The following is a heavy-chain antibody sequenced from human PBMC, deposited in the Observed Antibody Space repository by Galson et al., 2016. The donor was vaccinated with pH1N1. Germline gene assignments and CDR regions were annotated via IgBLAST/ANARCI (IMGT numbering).Heavy chain of an antibody. CDR2: IIPIFKTT. CDR3: AREDYYDTDLSDWYFDL. D-gene: IGHD3-22*01. J-gene: IGHJ2*01. V-gene: IGHV1-69*13. Sequence: SVKVSCKASGGTFGSYGINWVRQAPGQGLEWMGGIIPIFKTTKYAQNFQGRVTITADESTTTAYMELSSLRCEDTAVYYCAREDYYDTDLSDWYFDLWGRGTLLTVSS. CDR1: GGTFGSYG.